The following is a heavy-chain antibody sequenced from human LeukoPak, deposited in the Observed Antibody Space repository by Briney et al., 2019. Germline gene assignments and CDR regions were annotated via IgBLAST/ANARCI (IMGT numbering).Heavy chain of an antibody. Sequence: ASVKVSCKASGYTFTGYYMHWVRQAPGQGLEWMGWINPNSGRTNYAQKFQGRVTMTRDTSISTAYMELSRLRSDDTAVYYCAREGSLGYCSSTSCSGPFDPWGQGTLVTVSS. J-gene: IGHJ5*02. CDR1: GYTFTGYY. CDR2: INPNSGRT. V-gene: IGHV1-2*02. D-gene: IGHD2-2*01. CDR3: AREGSLGYCSSTSCSGPFDP.